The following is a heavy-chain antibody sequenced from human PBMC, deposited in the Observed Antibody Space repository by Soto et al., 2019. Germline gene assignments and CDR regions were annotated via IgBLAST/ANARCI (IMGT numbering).Heavy chain of an antibody. CDR2: ISTYDGNT. CDR1: GYSFTIYG. CDR3: ARDRGRSCIGGTCPFDY. D-gene: IGHD2-15*01. V-gene: IGHV1-18*01. J-gene: IGHJ4*02. Sequence: ASVKVSFKAPGYSFTIYGLTWGRQAPGQGPEWMGWISTYDGNTNYAQNFQGRVSMARDTSTSTAYMELRSLRSDDTAVYYCARDRGRSCIGGTCPFDYWGQGTQVTVSS.